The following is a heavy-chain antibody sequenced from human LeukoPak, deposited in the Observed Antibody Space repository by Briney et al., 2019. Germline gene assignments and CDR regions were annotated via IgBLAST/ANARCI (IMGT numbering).Heavy chain of an antibody. J-gene: IGHJ4*02. CDR3: ARVDSGSHQVDY. Sequence: SETLSLTCTVSGGSISSYYWSWIRQPPGKGLEWIGYIYYSGSTNYNPSLKSRVTISVDTSKNQFSLKLSSVTAADTAVYYCARVDSGSHQVDYWGQGTLVTVSS. V-gene: IGHV4-59*08. CDR1: GGSISSYY. CDR2: IYYSGST. D-gene: IGHD1-26*01.